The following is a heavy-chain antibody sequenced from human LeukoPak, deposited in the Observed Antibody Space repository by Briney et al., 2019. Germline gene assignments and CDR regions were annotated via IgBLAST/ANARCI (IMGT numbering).Heavy chain of an antibody. D-gene: IGHD4-11*01. CDR2: IYSGGET. CDR3: VRDYSNFVQGD. V-gene: IGHV4-39*02. Sequence: SETLSLTCTVSGDSISSSHYYWGWIRQSPGRGLEWIGSIYSGGETHYNPSLNSRVTIFLDTSKNRFSLNLISVTATDTAVYYCVRDYSNFVQGDWGQGTLVTVSS. CDR1: GDSISSSHYY. J-gene: IGHJ4*02.